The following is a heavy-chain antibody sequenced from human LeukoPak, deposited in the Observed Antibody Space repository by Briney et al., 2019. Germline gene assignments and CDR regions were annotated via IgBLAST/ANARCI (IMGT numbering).Heavy chain of an antibody. J-gene: IGHJ4*02. V-gene: IGHV1-2*02. CDR3: ANSRGGTSFDY. Sequence: ASVKLSCKASGYTFTDYYVHWVRQAPGQGLEWMGWMNPNSGGTNYAQRFQGRVTMTRDTSISTAYMELTRLRFDDTAVFYCANSRGGTSFDYWGQGTLVTVSS. CDR1: GYTFTDYY. D-gene: IGHD2-2*01. CDR2: MNPNSGGT.